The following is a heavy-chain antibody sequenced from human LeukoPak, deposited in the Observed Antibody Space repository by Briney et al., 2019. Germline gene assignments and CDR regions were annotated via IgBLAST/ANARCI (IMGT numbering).Heavy chain of an antibody. CDR2: ISSGGNTI. CDR3: ARVTLWGSGSYLAYYYMDV. CDR1: GFTFSSYE. D-gene: IGHD3-10*01. Sequence: GGSLRLSCAASGFTFSSYEMNWVRQAPGKGLEWVSYISSGGNTIYYADSVKGRFTISRDNAKNSLYLQMNSLRAEDTAVYYCARVTLWGSGSYLAYYYMDVWGKGTTVTVSS. J-gene: IGHJ6*03. V-gene: IGHV3-48*03.